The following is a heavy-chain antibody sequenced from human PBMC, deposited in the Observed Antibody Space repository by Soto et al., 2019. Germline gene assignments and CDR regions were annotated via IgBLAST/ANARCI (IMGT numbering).Heavy chain of an antibody. V-gene: IGHV4-39*01. CDR2: IYYSGST. CDR3: ARTYYDFWSGHNKGNWFDP. J-gene: IGHJ5*02. CDR1: CGSLSSSSYY. Sequence: SETLSLTCTVACGSLSSSSYYWGWLRQPPGKGLEWIGSIYYSGSTYYNPSLKSRVTISVDTSKNQFSLKLSSVTAADTAVYYCARTYYDFWSGHNKGNWFDPWGQGTLVTVSS. D-gene: IGHD3-3*01.